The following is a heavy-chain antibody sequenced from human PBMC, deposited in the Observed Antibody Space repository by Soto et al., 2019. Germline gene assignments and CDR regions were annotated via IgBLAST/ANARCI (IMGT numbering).Heavy chain of an antibody. D-gene: IGHD2-2*01. CDR2: INPNSGGT. Sequence: GASVKVSCKASGYTFTDYYIHWVRLRQAPGQGLEWMGWINPNSGGTNYAQKFQDWVTMTRDTSISTAYLELSSLRSDDTAVYYCARPSPYYYYGMDVWGQGTPVTVYS. CDR1: GYTFTDYY. J-gene: IGHJ6*02. CDR3: ARPSPYYYYGMDV. V-gene: IGHV1-2*04.